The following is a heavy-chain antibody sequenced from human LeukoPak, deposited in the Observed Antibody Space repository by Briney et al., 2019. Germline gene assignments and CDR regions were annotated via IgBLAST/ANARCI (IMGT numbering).Heavy chain of an antibody. J-gene: IGHJ6*02. CDR1: GGSISSYY. Sequence: PSETLSLTCTVSGGSISSYYWSWIRQPPGKGLEWIGYIYYSGSTNYNPSLKSRVTISVDTSKNPFSLKLSSVTAADTAVYYCARGPYYDFWSGYYAPYYYYYGMDVWGQGTTVTVSS. CDR2: IYYSGST. CDR3: ARGPYYDFWSGYYAPYYYYYGMDV. V-gene: IGHV4-59*01. D-gene: IGHD3-3*01.